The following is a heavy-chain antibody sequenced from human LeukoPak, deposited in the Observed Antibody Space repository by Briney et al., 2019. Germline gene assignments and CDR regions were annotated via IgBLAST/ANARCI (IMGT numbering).Heavy chain of an antibody. CDR3: ARLEPVAAAGFDY. CDR1: GYSFTNYW. D-gene: IGHD6-13*01. J-gene: IGHJ4*02. CDR2: IHSADSNT. Sequence: GESLKISCKDSGYSFTNYWIGWVRQMPGKGLERMGIIHSADSNTKYSPSFQGQVTISADKSISTAYLQWSSLKASDTAMYYCARLEPVAAAGFDYWGQGTLVTVSS. V-gene: IGHV5-51*01.